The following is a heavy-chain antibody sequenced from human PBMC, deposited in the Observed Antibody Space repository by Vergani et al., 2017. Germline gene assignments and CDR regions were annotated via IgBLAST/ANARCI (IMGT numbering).Heavy chain of an antibody. J-gene: IGHJ4*02. D-gene: IGHD2/OR15-2a*01. V-gene: IGHV3-33*08. CDR3: VRHSWFRSCKSVNCSSWDY. Sequence: VQVVESGGGLIKPGGSLRLSCVVSGITFKNAWINWVRQAPGKGLEWVALIWDDGSKKNYGDSMKGRFTISRDNSKDTLYLEMNSLRGEDSAVYYCVRHSWFRSCKSVNCSSWDYWGQGTPVTVSS. CDR2: IWDDGSKK. CDR1: GITFKNAW.